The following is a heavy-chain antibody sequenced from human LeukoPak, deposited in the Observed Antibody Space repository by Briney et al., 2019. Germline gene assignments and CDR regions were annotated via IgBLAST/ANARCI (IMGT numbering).Heavy chain of an antibody. D-gene: IGHD5-12*01. CDR1: GGTFSSYA. Sequence: SVTVSCKASGGTFSSYAISWVRQAPGQGLEWMGGIIPIFGTANYAQKFQGRVTITADESTSTAYMELSSLRSEDTAVYYCARAITYYYYYYYMDVWGKGTTVTVSS. J-gene: IGHJ6*03. V-gene: IGHV1-69*01. CDR3: ARAITYYYYYYYMDV. CDR2: IIPIFGTA.